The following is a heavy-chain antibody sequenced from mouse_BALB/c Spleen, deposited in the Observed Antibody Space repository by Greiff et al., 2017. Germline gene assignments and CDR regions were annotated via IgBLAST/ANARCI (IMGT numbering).Heavy chain of an antibody. CDR2: IDPSDSYT. CDR3: ARLGPKNFDY. V-gene: IGHV1-69*02. D-gene: IGHD3-3*01. Sequence: VQLQQPGAELVKPGASVKLSCKASGYTFTSYWMHWVKQRPGQGLEWIGEIDPSDSYTNYNQKFKGKATLTVDKSSSTAYMQLSSLTSEDSAVYYCARLGPKNFDYWGQGTTLTVSS. J-gene: IGHJ2*01. CDR1: GYTFTSYW.